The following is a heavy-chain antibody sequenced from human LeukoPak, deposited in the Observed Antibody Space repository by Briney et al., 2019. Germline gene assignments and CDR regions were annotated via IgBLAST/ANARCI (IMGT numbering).Heavy chain of an antibody. Sequence: PGRSLRLSCGASGFTFSSYAMHWVRQAPGKGLGWVTVISHDGYNKYYADSVKGRFTISRDNSKNTLWLQVNSLRAENTAVYYCATQPCSGGKCYLENWGQGTLVTVSS. J-gene: IGHJ4*02. D-gene: IGHD2-15*01. CDR1: GFTFSSYA. V-gene: IGHV3-30*04. CDR3: ATQPCSGGKCYLEN. CDR2: ISHDGYNK.